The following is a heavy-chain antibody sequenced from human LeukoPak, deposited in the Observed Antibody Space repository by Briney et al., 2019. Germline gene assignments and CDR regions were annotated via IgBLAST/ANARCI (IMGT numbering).Heavy chain of an antibody. CDR2: ISGSDAGT. J-gene: IGHJ4*02. Sequence: GGSLRLSCAASGFTFDDYGMTWVRQAPGKGLEWVSAISGSDAGTYYADSVKGRFTISRDNSKNTLYLQMNRLRAEDTAVYYCAKGSRGSCSRTYCYPFDYWGQGTLVTVSS. CDR1: GFTFDDYG. CDR3: AKGSRGSCSRTYCYPFDY. D-gene: IGHD2-2*01. V-gene: IGHV3-23*01.